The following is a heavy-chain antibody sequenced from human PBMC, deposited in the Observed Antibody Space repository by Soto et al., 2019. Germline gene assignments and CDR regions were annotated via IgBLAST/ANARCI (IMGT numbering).Heavy chain of an antibody. Sequence: PSETQSLTCTVSGGSISSYYWSWIRQPPGKVLEWIGEIYYRGSTNYNPSLKSRITISVDKSKNQFSLKLSSVTAADTAVYYCARDRTYCISTSCYLAPYWGQGTLVTVSS. D-gene: IGHD2-2*01. J-gene: IGHJ4*02. V-gene: IGHV4-59*12. CDR3: ARDRTYCISTSCYLAPY. CDR2: IYYRGST. CDR1: GGSISSYY.